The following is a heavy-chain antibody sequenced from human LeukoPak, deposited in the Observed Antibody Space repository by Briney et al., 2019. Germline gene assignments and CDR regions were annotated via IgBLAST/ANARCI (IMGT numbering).Heavy chain of an antibody. CDR3: ARESRITIFGVVTTEFLDY. V-gene: IGHV1-69*13. CDR1: GGTFSSYA. CDR2: IIPIFGTA. Sequence: EASVKVSCKASGGTFSSYAISWVRQAPGQGLEWMGGIIPIFGTANYAQKFQGRVTITADESTSTAYMELSSLRSEDTAVYFCARESRITIFGVVTTEFLDYWGQGTLVTVSS. J-gene: IGHJ4*02. D-gene: IGHD3-3*01.